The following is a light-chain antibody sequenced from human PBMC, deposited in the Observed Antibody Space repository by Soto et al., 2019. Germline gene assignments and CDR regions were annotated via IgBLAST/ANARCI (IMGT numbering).Light chain of an antibody. Sequence: QSVLTQPPSASGTPGQRVNISCSGSSSNIGSNYVYWYQQLPGTAPKLLIYSNNQRPSGVPDRFSGSKSGTSASLAISGLRSEDEADYYCAAWDDSLSGVVFGGGTKLTVL. CDR1: SSNIGSNY. CDR2: SNN. V-gene: IGLV1-47*02. CDR3: AAWDDSLSGVV. J-gene: IGLJ2*01.